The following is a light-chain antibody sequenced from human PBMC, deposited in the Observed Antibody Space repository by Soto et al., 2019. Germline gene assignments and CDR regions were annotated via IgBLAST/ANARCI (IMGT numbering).Light chain of an antibody. J-gene: IGKJ4*01. Sequence: DIQMTQSPSSLSASVGDRVTITCRASETITRYLNWYQHKPGKAPKLLIYTASTLQTGVPSRFSGSGSGTDFTLTISGLQPEDFAPYSCQQSYSNFLTFGGGTKVDIK. CDR3: QQSYSNFLT. CDR2: TAS. V-gene: IGKV1-39*01. CDR1: ETITRY.